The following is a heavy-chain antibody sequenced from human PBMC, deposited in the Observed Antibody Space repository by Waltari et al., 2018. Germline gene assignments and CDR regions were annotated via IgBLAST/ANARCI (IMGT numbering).Heavy chain of an antibody. CDR3: ALDHGGHGCLDY. CDR2: INPHRGDT. J-gene: IGHJ4*02. Sequence: QVKLLQSGSEVKKPGSSVKVSCKASGYPFIGRYIQWVRQAPGQGPGWLGRINPHRGDTDHTQMYHVRVTLTRDTSITTVYMEINRRRPDDTGVYFCALDHGGHGCLDYWGQGTLVTVSS. CDR1: GYPFIGRY. V-gene: IGHV1-2*02.